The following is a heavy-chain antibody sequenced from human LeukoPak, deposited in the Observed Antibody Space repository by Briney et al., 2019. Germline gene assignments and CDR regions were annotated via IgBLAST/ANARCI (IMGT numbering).Heavy chain of an antibody. CDR3: AREAYTYGSDVFNF. CDR2: INFDGSRT. D-gene: IGHD5-12*01. J-gene: IGHJ3*01. V-gene: IGHV3-74*01. Sequence: GGSLRLSCAASGFTFNNFWMHWVSQSPGKGLVGVARINFDGSRTNYADSVKGRFTVSRDNAKRTLYLQMDSLRAEDTAVYFCAREAYTYGSDVFNFWGQGIMVSVSS. CDR1: GFTFNNFW.